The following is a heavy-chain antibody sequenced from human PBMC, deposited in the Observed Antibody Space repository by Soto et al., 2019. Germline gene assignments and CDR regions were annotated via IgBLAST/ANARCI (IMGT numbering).Heavy chain of an antibody. V-gene: IGHV1-2*02. J-gene: IGHJ6*02. CDR2: INPNSGGT. D-gene: IGHD3-10*01. Sequence: ASVKVSCKASGYTFTGYYMHWVRQAPGQGLEWMGWINPNSGGTNYAQKFQGRVTMTRDTSISTAYMELSRLRSDDTAVYYCARVSILTGLLWFGELSPYYYGTDVWGQGTTVTVSS. CDR3: ARVSILTGLLWFGELSPYYYGTDV. CDR1: GYTFTGYY.